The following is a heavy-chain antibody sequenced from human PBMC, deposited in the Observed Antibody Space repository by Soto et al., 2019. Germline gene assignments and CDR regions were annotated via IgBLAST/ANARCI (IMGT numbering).Heavy chain of an antibody. CDR2: ISFDGNDK. D-gene: IGHD6-19*01. J-gene: IGHJ4*02. CDR1: GFIFSPYA. Sequence: QVHLVESGGGVVQPGRSLRLSCAASGFIFSPYAMRWVRQAPGKGLEWVAVISFDGNDKYYTDSVKGRFTISRDNSKNMVYLQMNSLRAEDTAMYYCARRYSSGDYWGQGTQVIVSS. CDR3: ARRYSSGDY. V-gene: IGHV3-30-3*01.